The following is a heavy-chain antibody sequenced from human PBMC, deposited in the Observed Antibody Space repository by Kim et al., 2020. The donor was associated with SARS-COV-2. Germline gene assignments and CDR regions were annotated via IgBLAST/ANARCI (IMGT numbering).Heavy chain of an antibody. CDR3: AREGSGSYNWLDP. V-gene: IGHV1-3*01. D-gene: IGHD3-10*01. CDR2: INGGNGNT. CDR1: GYTFDTFS. Sequence: ASVKVSCKASGYTFDTFSLYWLRRAPGQRFEWMGWINGGNGNTRYSQNFQGRVTFTRDASATTAFMELTSLTFKDTAVYYCAREGSGSYNWLDPWGQGTL. J-gene: IGHJ5*02.